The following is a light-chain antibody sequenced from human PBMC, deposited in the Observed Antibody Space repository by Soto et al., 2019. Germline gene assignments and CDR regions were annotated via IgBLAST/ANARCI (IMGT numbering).Light chain of an antibody. CDR1: QSISSS. CDR3: QQSYSTPYT. Sequence: DIQMTQSPSSLSASVGDRVTITCRASQSISSSLNWYQQKPGKAPRPLIYAASNLQSGAPSRFSGSGSGTDFTLTSSSLQPEDFATYYCQQSYSTPYTFGQGTKLEIK. V-gene: IGKV1-39*01. J-gene: IGKJ2*01. CDR2: AAS.